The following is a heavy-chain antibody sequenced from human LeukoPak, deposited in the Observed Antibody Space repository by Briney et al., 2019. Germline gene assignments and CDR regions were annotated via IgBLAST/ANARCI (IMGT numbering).Heavy chain of an antibody. V-gene: IGHV3-23*01. CDR2: ISDSGGRP. J-gene: IGHJ4*02. Sequence: GRALRLSCAGTGITFRNYGMSWVRQAPGKGLEWGAGISDSGGRPNYADSVKCRLNISRDNPKNTLYLQMNSMRAEDTAVYFCAKRGVVIRVILVGFHQEAYYFDSWGQGALVTVSS. CDR3: AKRGVVIRVILVGFHQEAYYFDS. D-gene: IGHD3-22*01. CDR1: GITFRNYG.